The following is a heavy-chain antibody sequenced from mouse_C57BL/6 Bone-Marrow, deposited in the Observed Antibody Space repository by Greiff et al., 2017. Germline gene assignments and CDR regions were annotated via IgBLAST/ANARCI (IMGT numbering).Heavy chain of an antibody. D-gene: IGHD2-2*01. CDR3: ARDGYDGAWFAY. CDR1: GYTFPSSW. Sequence: QVQLQQPGAELVMPGASVKLSCKASGYTFPSSWMHWVKPRPGHGLEWIGEIDPSDSYTNSNPKFKGKSTLTVDTSSSTAYMQLSSLTSEDSAVYYCARDGYDGAWFAYWGQGTLVTVSA. V-gene: IGHV1-69*01. CDR2: IDPSDSYT. J-gene: IGHJ3*01.